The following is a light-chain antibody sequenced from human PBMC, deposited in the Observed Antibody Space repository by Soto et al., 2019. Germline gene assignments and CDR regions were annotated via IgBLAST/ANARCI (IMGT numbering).Light chain of an antibody. CDR2: DVT. CDR3: ISFTSSDIWV. Sequence: QSALTQPASVSGSPGQSITISCTGTSSDVGGYNYVSWYQHHPGKAPKLMIYDVTNRPSGVSNRFSGSKSGNTASLTISGLQAEDEADYYGISFTSSDIWVFGGGTKVTVL. J-gene: IGLJ3*02. V-gene: IGLV2-14*03. CDR1: SSDVGGYNY.